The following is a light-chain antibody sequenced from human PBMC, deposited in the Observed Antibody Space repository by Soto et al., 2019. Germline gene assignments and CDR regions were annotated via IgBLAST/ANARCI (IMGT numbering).Light chain of an antibody. CDR1: SSDVGSYNL. CDR2: EGS. J-gene: IGLJ1*01. Sequence: QSVLTQPASVSGSPGQSITISCTGTSSDVGSYNLVSWYQQHPCKATKLMIYEGSKRPSGVSNRFSGSKSGNTASLTISGLQAEDEADYYCCSYAGSSTYVFGTGTKVTVL. V-gene: IGLV2-23*01. CDR3: CSYAGSSTYV.